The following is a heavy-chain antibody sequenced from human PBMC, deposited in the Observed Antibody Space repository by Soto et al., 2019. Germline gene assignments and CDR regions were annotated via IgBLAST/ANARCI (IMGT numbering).Heavy chain of an antibody. Sequence: SETLSLTCAVYGGSFSGYYWSWIRQPPGKGLEWIGEINHSGSTNYNPSLKSRVTISVDTSKNQFSLKLSSVTAADTAVYYCARRAVAGYMDVWGKGTTVTVSS. CDR1: GGSFSGYY. J-gene: IGHJ6*03. V-gene: IGHV4-34*01. CDR2: INHSGST. CDR3: ARRAVAGYMDV. D-gene: IGHD6-19*01.